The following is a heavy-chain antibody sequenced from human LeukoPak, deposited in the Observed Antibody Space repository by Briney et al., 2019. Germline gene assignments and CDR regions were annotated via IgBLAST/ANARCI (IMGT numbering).Heavy chain of an antibody. D-gene: IGHD6-13*01. Sequence: SETLSLTCTVSGFTISNSSYYWVWIRQPPGKGLEWIGSIYYSGSTYYNPSLKSRVTISVDTSKNQFSLKMSSLKIEDTAVYYCARVVLDEAAGTFDYWGQGTLVTVSS. CDR3: ARVVLDEAAGTFDY. J-gene: IGHJ4*02. CDR1: GFTISNSSYY. V-gene: IGHV4-39*07. CDR2: IYYSGST.